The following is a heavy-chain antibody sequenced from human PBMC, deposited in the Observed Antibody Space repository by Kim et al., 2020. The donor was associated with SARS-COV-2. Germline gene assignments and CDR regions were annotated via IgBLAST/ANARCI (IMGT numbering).Heavy chain of an antibody. CDR1: GGSLTGFY. D-gene: IGHD3-22*01. Sequence: SETLSLTCAVYGGSLTGFYWNWIRQPPGKGLEWVGEIKHSGSTNYNPSLKTRVTISADTSKNQFSLNLSSVTAADTAVYYCARGWKYYYDNSDYHRYYYYYAMDVWGQGTTVTVSS. J-gene: IGHJ6*02. V-gene: IGHV4-34*01. CDR3: ARGWKYYYDNSDYHRYYYYYAMDV. CDR2: IKHSGST.